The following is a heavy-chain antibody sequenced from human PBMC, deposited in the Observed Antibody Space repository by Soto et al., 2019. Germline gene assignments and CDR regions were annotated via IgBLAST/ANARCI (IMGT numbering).Heavy chain of an antibody. J-gene: IGHJ4*02. CDR3: AKGGWNTRSSPSDC. CDR1: GFTLSGND. Sequence: QVQLVESGGGVVQPGRSLRLSCAASGFTLSGNDMHWVRQAPGKGPEWVSVMSYDGSNQYYADSVKGRFTISRDTAKNPFYLQMNSLRTEATPVYYCAKGGWNTRSSPSDCWGQGTLVTVSS. D-gene: IGHD6-6*01. V-gene: IGHV3-30*18. CDR2: MSYDGSNQ.